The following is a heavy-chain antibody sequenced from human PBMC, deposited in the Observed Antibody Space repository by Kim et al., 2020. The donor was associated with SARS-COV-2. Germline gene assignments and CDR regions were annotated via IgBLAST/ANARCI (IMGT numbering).Heavy chain of an antibody. V-gene: IGHV5-51*01. CDR2: IYPDDSDI. CDR3: ARQVSYDRSGYYYESAMDI. Sequence: GESLKISCKGSEYSFATFWIGWVRQMPGKRLVWMGIIYPDDSDIRYSPSFQGQVTISADKSISTAYLQWSSLKASDTAMYYCARQVSYDRSGYYYESAMDIWGKGTTVTVSS. CDR1: EYSFATFW. D-gene: IGHD3-22*01. J-gene: IGHJ6*04.